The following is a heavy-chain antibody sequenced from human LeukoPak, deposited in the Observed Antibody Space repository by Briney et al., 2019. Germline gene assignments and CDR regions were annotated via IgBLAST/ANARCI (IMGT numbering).Heavy chain of an antibody. Sequence: GSLRLSCAASGFTFSSHSMDWVRQAPGKGLEWVSSISSSSSYIYYADSVKGRFTISRDNAKNSLYLQMNSLRAEDTAVYYCARVSSSGWNWFDPWGQGTLVTVSS. V-gene: IGHV3-21*01. CDR1: GFTFSSHS. CDR2: ISSSSSYI. J-gene: IGHJ5*02. CDR3: ARVSSSGWNWFDP. D-gene: IGHD6-19*01.